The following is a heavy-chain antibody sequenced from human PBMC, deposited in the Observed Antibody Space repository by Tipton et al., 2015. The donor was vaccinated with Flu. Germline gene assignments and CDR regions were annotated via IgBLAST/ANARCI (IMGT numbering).Heavy chain of an antibody. V-gene: IGHV4-61*02. J-gene: IGHJ4*02. CDR2: IYSTGMT. CDR1: GGSVRSESYY. D-gene: IGHD3-22*01. Sequence: TLSLTCSVSGGSVRSESYYWGWIRQPAGKALEWIGRIYSTGMTKYNPSLRSRVSISIDTSKSQFSLNLRSVTAADSAVYYCAREKIPHSYYYDSTTYTNYFDYWGQGTLVTVPS. CDR3: AREKIPHSYYYDSTTYTNYFDY.